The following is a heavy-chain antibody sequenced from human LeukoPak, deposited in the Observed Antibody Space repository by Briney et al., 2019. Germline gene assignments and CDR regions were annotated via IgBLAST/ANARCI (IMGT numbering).Heavy chain of an antibody. CDR2: ITTRSSYM. D-gene: IGHD2-15*01. J-gene: IGHJ6*02. CDR1: GFTFSDYT. V-gene: IGHV3-21*01. Sequence: GGSLRLSCAASGFTFSDYTMNWVRQAPGKGPEWVACITTRSSYMYYADSVKGRFTISRDNAKNSLYLQMNSLRAEDTAVYYCAKDRLTYYYYGMDVWGQGTTVTVSS. CDR3: AKDRLTYYYYGMDV.